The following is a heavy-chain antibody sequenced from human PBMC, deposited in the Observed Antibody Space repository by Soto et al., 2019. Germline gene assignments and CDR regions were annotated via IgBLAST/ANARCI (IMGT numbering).Heavy chain of an antibody. V-gene: IGHV3-72*01. Sequence: EVQLVESGGGLVQPGGSLRLSCAASGFTFSDHYMDWVRQAPGKGLEWVGRTRNKATSYTTEDAASVKGRFTITRDDSKNTLYLQMNSMKSEDTAVYYCTRGDRSNYGMDVWGQGTTVTVSS. J-gene: IGHJ6*02. CDR2: TRNKATSYTT. CDR1: GFTFSDHY. CDR3: TRGDRSNYGMDV.